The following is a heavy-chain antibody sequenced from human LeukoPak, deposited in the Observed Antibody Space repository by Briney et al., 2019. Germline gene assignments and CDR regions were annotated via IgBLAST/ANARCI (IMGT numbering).Heavy chain of an antibody. Sequence: SVKVSCKASGGTFSSYAISWVRQAPGQGLEWMGRIIPILGIANYAQKFQGRVTITADKSTSTAYMELSSLRSEDTPVYYCATSSGYSSGGYWGQGTLVTVSS. CDR3: ATSSGYSSGGY. D-gene: IGHD5-18*01. CDR1: GGTFSSYA. V-gene: IGHV1-69*04. J-gene: IGHJ4*02. CDR2: IIPILGIA.